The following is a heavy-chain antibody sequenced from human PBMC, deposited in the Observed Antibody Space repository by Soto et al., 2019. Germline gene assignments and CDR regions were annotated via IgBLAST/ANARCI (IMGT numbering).Heavy chain of an antibody. J-gene: IGHJ6*02. Sequence: SETLSLTCTVSGGSISASSYYWGWIRQPPGKGLEWIGSMDYSGSANYNPSLKSRVTMAVDTSKNQFSLNLNSVTAADTAVYYCARHLIVGSATSKFYYGMDVWGQGTTVTVSS. D-gene: IGHD1-26*01. CDR2: MDYSGSA. CDR3: ARHLIVGSATSKFYYGMDV. CDR1: GGSISASSYY. V-gene: IGHV4-39*01.